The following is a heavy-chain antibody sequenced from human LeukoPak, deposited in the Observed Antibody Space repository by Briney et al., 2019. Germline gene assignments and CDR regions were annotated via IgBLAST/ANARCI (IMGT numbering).Heavy chain of an antibody. D-gene: IGHD3-10*01. CDR1: GFTFSSYG. CDR3: AKDRGYYYGSGSYSDY. J-gene: IGHJ4*02. V-gene: IGHV3-30*02. CDR2: IRYDGSNK. Sequence: GGSLRLSCAASGFTFSSYGMHWVRQAPGKGLEWVVFIRYDGSNKYYADSVKGRFTISRDNSKNTLYLQMNSLRAEDTAVYYCAKDRGYYYGSGSYSDYWGQGTLVTVSS.